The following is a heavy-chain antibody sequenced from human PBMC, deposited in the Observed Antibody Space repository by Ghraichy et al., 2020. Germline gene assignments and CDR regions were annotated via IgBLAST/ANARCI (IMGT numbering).Heavy chain of an antibody. J-gene: IGHJ4*02. CDR2: ISDIGTDT. V-gene: IGHV3-23*01. CDR1: GFPFSNYA. CDR3: AMEFDF. D-gene: IGHD1-1*01. Sequence: GGSLRLSCAASGFPFSNYAMYWVRQAPGKGLEWVSGISDIGTDTYYADSVKGRFTISRDNSKNTVYLQMNSLRAEDTAVYYCAMEFDFWGQGTLVTVSS.